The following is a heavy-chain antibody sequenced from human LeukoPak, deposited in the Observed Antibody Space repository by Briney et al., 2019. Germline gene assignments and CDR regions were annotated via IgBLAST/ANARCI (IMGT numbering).Heavy chain of an antibody. V-gene: IGHV3-33*01. Sequence: GRSLRLSCAASGFTFSSYGMHWVRQAPGKGLEWVAVIWYDGSNKYYADFVKGRFTISRDNSKNTLYLQMNSLRAEDTAVYYCAVADGGMDVWGQGTTVTVSS. CDR3: AVADGGMDV. J-gene: IGHJ6*02. D-gene: IGHD6-19*01. CDR2: IWYDGSNK. CDR1: GFTFSSYG.